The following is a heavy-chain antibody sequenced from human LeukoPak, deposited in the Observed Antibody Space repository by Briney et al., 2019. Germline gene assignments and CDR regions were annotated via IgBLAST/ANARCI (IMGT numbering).Heavy chain of an antibody. V-gene: IGHV3-13*01. D-gene: IGHD2-15*01. CDR2: IGTAGDT. CDR1: GSTFSSYD. CDR3: ARGGYSSGYYYYYYGMDV. J-gene: IGHJ6*02. Sequence: GGSLRLSCAASGSTFSSYDMHWVRQATGKGLEWVSAIGTAGDTYYPGSVKGRFTISRENAKNSLYLQMNSLRAGDTAVYYCARGGYSSGYYYYYYGMDVWGQGTTVTVSS.